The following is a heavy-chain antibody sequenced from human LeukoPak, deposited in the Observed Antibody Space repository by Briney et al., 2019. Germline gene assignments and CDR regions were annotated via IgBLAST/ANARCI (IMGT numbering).Heavy chain of an antibody. CDR1: GFTYSNFG. CDR3: ARDKGYFDY. Sequence: PGGSLRLSCAASGFTYSNFGMNWVRQAPGKGLEWVSSISSGSSYIYYADSVKGRFTISRDNAKNSLYLQMNSLRAEDTAVYYCARDKGYFDYWGQGTLVTLSS. V-gene: IGHV3-21*01. J-gene: IGHJ4*02. CDR2: ISSGSSYI.